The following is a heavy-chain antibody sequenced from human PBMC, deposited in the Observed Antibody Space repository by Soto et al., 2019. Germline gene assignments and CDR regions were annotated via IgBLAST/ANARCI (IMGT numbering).Heavy chain of an antibody. CDR3: GREGYSSSWYKNYYYYYGMDV. Sequence: PSETLSLTCTVSGGSISSYYWSWIRQPPGKGLEWIGYIYYSGSTNYNPSLKSRVTISVDTSKNQFSLKLSSVTAADTAVYYCGREGYSSSWYKNYYYYYGMDVWGEGTTVTVSS. CDR2: IYYSGST. CDR1: GGSISSYY. J-gene: IGHJ6*04. V-gene: IGHV4-59*01. D-gene: IGHD6-13*01.